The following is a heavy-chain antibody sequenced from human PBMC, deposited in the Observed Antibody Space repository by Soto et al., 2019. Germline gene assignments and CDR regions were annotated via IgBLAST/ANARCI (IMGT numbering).Heavy chain of an antibody. CDR2: IIPIFGTA. V-gene: IGHV1-69*13. Sequence: SVKVSCTASGYTFTSYAMHWVRQAPGQRLEWMGGIIPIFGTANYAQKFQGRVTITADESTSTAYMELSSLRSEDTAVYYCARDRQHYYDSSGYYFDYWGQGTLVTVSS. J-gene: IGHJ4*02. CDR3: ARDRQHYYDSSGYYFDY. D-gene: IGHD3-22*01. CDR1: GYTFTSYA.